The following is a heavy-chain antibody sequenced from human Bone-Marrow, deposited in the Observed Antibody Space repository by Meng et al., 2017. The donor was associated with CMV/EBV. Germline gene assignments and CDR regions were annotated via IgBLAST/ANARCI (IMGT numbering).Heavy chain of an antibody. CDR1: GYTFTSYG. D-gene: IGHD1-26*01. CDR2: ISAYNGNT. Sequence: ASVKVSCKASGYTFTSYGISWVRQAPGQGLEWMGWISAYNGNTNYAQKLQGRVTMTTDTSTSTAYMELRSLRSDDTAVYYCARGSRVGATRYYYYGMDVWGQGTTVTVSS. V-gene: IGHV1-18*01. J-gene: IGHJ6*02. CDR3: ARGSRVGATRYYYYGMDV.